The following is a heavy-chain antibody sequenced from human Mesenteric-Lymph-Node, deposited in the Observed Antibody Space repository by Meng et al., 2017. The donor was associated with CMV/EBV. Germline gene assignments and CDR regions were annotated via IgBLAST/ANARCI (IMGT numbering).Heavy chain of an antibody. Sequence: GGSLRLSCAASGFTFSSYAMSWVRQAPGKGLEWVSVIYAGGSSTYYADSVKGRFTISRDNSKNTLYLQMNSLRAEDTAVYYCAKPYDSWGGYPWYFDYWGQGTLVTVSS. V-gene: IGHV3-23*03. D-gene: IGHD3-3*01. CDR3: AKPYDSWGGYPWYFDY. CDR1: GFTFSSYA. J-gene: IGHJ4*02. CDR2: IYAGGSST.